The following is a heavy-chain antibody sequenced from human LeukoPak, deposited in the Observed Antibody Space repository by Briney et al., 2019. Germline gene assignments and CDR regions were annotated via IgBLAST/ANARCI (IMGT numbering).Heavy chain of an antibody. J-gene: IGHJ4*02. Sequence: GGSLRLSCEASGVSFSTYAMSWVRQAPGKGLEWVSGIVGGGGSTYYADSVKGRFTISRDNSKNMLYLQMNSLRAEDTAVYYCAKDLGRDYWGQGTLVTVSS. D-gene: IGHD3-16*01. V-gene: IGHV3-23*01. CDR3: AKDLGRDY. CDR2: IVGGGGST. CDR1: GVSFSTYA.